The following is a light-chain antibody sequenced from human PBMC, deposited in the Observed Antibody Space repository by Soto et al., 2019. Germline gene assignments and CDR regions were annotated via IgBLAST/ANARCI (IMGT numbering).Light chain of an antibody. CDR3: QQLNSYPYT. V-gene: IGKV1-9*01. CDR2: AAS. J-gene: IGKJ2*01. Sequence: IQLTQSPSSLSASVGDRVTITCRASQGISSYLAWYQQKPGKAPKLLIYAASTLQSGVPSRFSGSGSGTDFTLTISSLQAEDFATYYCQQLNSYPYTFGQGTKREIK. CDR1: QGISSY.